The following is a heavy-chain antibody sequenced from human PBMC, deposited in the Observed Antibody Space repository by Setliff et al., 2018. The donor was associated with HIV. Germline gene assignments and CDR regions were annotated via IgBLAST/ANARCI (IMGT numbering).Heavy chain of an antibody. Sequence: PGGSLRLSCAASGFTFSSYTINWVRQAPGEGLEWLASISSTGAYTHYADSLKGRFTISRDNAKKSVWLQMNSLRAEDTAVYYCARLPGYCINGVCYTPDYWGQGTLVTVSS. CDR2: ISSTGAYT. CDR3: ARLPGYCINGVCYTPDY. V-gene: IGHV3-21*01. CDR1: GFTFSSYT. D-gene: IGHD2-8*01. J-gene: IGHJ4*02.